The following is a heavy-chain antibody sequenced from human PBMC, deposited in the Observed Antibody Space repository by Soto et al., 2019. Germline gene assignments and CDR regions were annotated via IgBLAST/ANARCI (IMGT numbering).Heavy chain of an antibody. D-gene: IGHD3-16*01. CDR1: GYTFTSYY. V-gene: IGHV1-46*01. Sequence: ASVKVSCKASGYTFTSYYMHWVRQAPGQGLEWMGIINPSGGSTSYAHKFQGRVTMTRDTSTSTVYMELSSLRSEDTAVYYCARGGFMITAPYDXWGQGTSVPVSX. CDR2: INPSGGST. J-gene: IGHJ4*02. CDR3: ARGGFMITAPYDX.